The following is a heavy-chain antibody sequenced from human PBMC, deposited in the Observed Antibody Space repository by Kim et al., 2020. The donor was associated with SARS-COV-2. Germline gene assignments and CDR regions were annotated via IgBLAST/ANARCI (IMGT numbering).Heavy chain of an antibody. D-gene: IGHD2-15*01. CDR1: GFTFSSYW. Sequence: GGSLRLSCAASGFTFSSYWMHWVRQAPGKGLVWVSRINSDGSSTSYADSVKGRFTISRDNAKNTLYLQMNSLRAEDTAVYYCARGGEYCSGGSCYDNWFDPWGQGTLVTVSS. J-gene: IGHJ5*02. V-gene: IGHV3-74*01. CDR2: INSDGSST. CDR3: ARGGEYCSGGSCYDNWFDP.